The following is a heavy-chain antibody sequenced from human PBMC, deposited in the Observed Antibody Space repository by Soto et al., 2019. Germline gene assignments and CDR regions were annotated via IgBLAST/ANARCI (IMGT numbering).Heavy chain of an antibody. V-gene: IGHV3-23*01. CDR3: AKTESSGWYTRYGMAV. J-gene: IGHJ6*02. D-gene: IGHD6-19*01. CDR1: GFTFSNYA. Sequence: EVQLLESGGGLVQPGGSLRLSCAASGFTFSNYAMTWVRQAPGKGLEWVSGISGGGNSTYYADSVKGRFTISRDNSKNALYLQMNSLRAEDTAVYYCAKTESSGWYTRYGMAVWGQGTTVTVSS. CDR2: ISGGGNST.